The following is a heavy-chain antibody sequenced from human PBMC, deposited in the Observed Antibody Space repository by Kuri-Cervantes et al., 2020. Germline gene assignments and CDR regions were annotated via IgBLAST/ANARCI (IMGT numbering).Heavy chain of an antibody. Sequence: GESLKISCAASGFTFSSYGMHWVRQAPGKGLEWVAVVWDDGSKKYYADSVKGRVTVSRDSSKNTLYLQMNSLRAEDTAVYYCARVFRSYGFDIWGQGTMVTVSS. V-gene: IGHV3-33*01. CDR1: GFTFSSYG. CDR3: ARVFRSYGFDI. D-gene: IGHD3-10*01. J-gene: IGHJ3*02. CDR2: VWDDGSKK.